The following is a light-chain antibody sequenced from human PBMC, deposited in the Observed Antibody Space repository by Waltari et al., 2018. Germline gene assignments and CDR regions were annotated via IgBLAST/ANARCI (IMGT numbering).Light chain of an antibody. Sequence: DIQMTQSPSSLSASIGDRVTITCRASQSITTDLNWYQQKPGKAPKLLIYAASSLQSGVPSRFSGSGSGTDFTLTISSLQPEDFATYSCQESYKTPPTFGGGTKVEIK. CDR3: QESYKTPPT. V-gene: IGKV1-39*01. J-gene: IGKJ4*01. CDR1: QSITTD. CDR2: AAS.